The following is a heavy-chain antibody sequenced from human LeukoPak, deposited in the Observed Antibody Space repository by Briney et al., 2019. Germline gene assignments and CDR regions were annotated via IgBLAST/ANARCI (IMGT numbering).Heavy chain of an antibody. Sequence: GGSLRLSCVASGFTFSSYAMSWVRQAPGKGLEWVSLISGSGGSTYYADSVKGRFTISRDNSKNTLYLQMNSLRAEDTAVYYCAKPYYYDSSGYPPLGYWGQGTLVTVSS. CDR3: AKPYYYDSSGYPPLGY. J-gene: IGHJ4*02. V-gene: IGHV3-23*01. D-gene: IGHD3-22*01. CDR1: GFTFSSYA. CDR2: ISGSGGST.